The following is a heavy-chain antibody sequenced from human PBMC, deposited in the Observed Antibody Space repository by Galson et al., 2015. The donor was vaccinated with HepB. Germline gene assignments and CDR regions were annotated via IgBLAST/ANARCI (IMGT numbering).Heavy chain of an antibody. CDR3: ATGGMATIGGPTFDY. J-gene: IGHJ4*02. V-gene: IGHV1-18*01. CDR1: GYTFSRYR. CDR2: INTYNGNT. Sequence: SVKVSCKASGYTFSRYRISWVRQAPGQGLGWMGWINTYNGNTNYAKDHQGRVTLTTDTSTSTAYLDLRSLRSDDTAVYYCATGGMATIGGPTFDYWGQGTLVTVSS. D-gene: IGHD5-24*01.